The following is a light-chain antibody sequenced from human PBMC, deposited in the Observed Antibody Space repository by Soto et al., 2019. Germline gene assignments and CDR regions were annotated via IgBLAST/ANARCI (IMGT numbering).Light chain of an antibody. J-gene: IGKJ1*01. V-gene: IGKV1-39*01. Sequence: DIQMPQSPASLSASVGDRVTMTCRASRSISRYLSWYQQKPGKAPNLLIFDTSTLQSGVPSRFSGSGSGTDFCLTISSLQPEDFATYYCQQSDSTLWTFGQGTKVEV. CDR2: DTS. CDR3: QQSDSTLWT. CDR1: RSISRY.